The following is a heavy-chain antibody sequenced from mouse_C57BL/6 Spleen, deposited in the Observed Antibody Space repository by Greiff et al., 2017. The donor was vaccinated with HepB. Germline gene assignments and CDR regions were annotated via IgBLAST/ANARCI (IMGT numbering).Heavy chain of an antibody. V-gene: IGHV1-55*01. CDR1: GYTFTSYW. CDR3: ARSPNYYGSPDYFDY. CDR2: IYPGSGST. D-gene: IGHD1-1*01. J-gene: IGHJ2*01. Sequence: QVQLQQPGAELVKPGASVKMSCKASGYTFTSYWITWVKQRPGQGLEWIGDIYPGSGSTNYNEKFKSKATLTVDTSSSTAYMQLSILTSEDSAVYYCARSPNYYGSPDYFDYWGQGTTLTVSS.